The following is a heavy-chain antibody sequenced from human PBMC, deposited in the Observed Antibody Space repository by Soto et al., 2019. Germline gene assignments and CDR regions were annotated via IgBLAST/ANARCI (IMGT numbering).Heavy chain of an antibody. CDR3: ARADWNYYFDF. Sequence: PSETLSLTCTVPGDSVSSGSSYWSWIRQPPGKGLEWLGVIYYSGSTNYNPSLKSRFTILLDTSKSQFSLRLSSVTAADAAVYYCARADWNYYFDFWGQGTLVTVS. V-gene: IGHV4-61*01. CDR2: IYYSGST. D-gene: IGHD1-7*01. J-gene: IGHJ4*02. CDR1: GDSVSSGSSY.